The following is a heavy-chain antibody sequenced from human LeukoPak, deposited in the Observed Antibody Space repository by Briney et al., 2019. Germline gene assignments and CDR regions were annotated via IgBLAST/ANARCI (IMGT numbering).Heavy chain of an antibody. J-gene: IGHJ4*02. CDR3: ATVRPTDDPYYFDY. Sequence: ASVKVSGKVSGYTLTELSMHWVRQAPGKGLEWMGGFEPEEGETIYAQKFQGRVTMTEDTSSDTAYMELSSPRSEDTAVYYCATVRPTDDPYYFDYWGQGTLVTVSS. CDR2: FEPEEGET. D-gene: IGHD2-21*01. CDR1: GYTLTELS. V-gene: IGHV1-24*01.